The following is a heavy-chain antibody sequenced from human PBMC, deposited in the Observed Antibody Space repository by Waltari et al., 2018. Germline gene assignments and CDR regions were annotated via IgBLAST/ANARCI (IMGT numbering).Heavy chain of an antibody. D-gene: IGHD3-3*01. J-gene: IGHJ3*02. CDR1: GGSISSYY. CDR2: IYYSGST. V-gene: IGHV4-59*01. CDR3: ARSQRNDFWSGYPDAFDI. Sequence: QVQLQESGPGLVKPSETLSLTCTVSGGSISSYYWSWIRQPPGKGLEWIGYIYYSGSTNYNPSLKSRVTISVDTSKNQFSLKLSSVTAADTAVYYCARSQRNDFWSGYPDAFDIWGQGTMVTVSS.